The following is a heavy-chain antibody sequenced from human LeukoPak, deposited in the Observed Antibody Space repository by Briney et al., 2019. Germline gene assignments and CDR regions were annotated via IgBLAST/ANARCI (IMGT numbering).Heavy chain of an antibody. CDR3: ARGRSYYYDSSGYYGFDY. D-gene: IGHD3-22*01. V-gene: IGHV3-30*04. Sequence: GGSLRLSCAASGFTFSSYSMHWVRQAPGKGLEWVVVITHDGSNKYYADSVKGRFTISRDNSKNTQYLQMNSLRAEDTAVYYCARGRSYYYDSSGYYGFDYWGQGTLVTVSS. CDR2: ITHDGSNK. J-gene: IGHJ4*02. CDR1: GFTFSSYS.